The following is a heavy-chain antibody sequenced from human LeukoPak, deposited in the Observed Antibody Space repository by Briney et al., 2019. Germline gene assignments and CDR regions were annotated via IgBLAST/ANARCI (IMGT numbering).Heavy chain of an antibody. CDR3: AKHDYGDYRDFDY. CDR1: GLTFSRYA. Sequence: GGSLRLSCAASGLTFSRYAMSWARQAPGEGLEWVSSISGSGYITYYADPVKGRFTVSRDNSKNTLFLQMNSLRAEDTAVYYCAKHDYGDYRDFDYWGQGTLVTVSS. D-gene: IGHD4-17*01. V-gene: IGHV3-23*01. CDR2: ISGSGYIT. J-gene: IGHJ4*02.